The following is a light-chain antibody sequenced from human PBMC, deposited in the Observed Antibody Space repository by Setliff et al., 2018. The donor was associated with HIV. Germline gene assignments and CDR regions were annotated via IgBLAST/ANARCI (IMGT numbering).Light chain of an antibody. CDR2: EVS. Sequence: LAQPASVSGSPGQSITISCTGTSSDVGGYNYVSWYQQHPGKAPKLMIYEVSNRPSGVSNRFSGSKSGNTASLTISGLQAEDEADYYCSSYTSSSTPFVFGTGTKVTVL. J-gene: IGLJ1*01. CDR1: SSDVGGYNY. V-gene: IGLV2-14*01. CDR3: SSYTSSSTPFV.